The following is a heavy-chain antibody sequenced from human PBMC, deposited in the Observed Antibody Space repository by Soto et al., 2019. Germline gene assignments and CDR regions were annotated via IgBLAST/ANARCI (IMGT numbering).Heavy chain of an antibody. V-gene: IGHV1-69*13. J-gene: IGHJ6*02. D-gene: IGHD2-15*01. CDR2: IIPMFSTP. CDR3: ARVYCSGGSCYFYYYYGMDV. CDR1: GGNFRSEA. Sequence: SVKVSCKASGGNFRSEAISWVRQAPGHGLEWMGRIIPMFSTPQYAPELRGRVTIIADESTTTVYMEMRAEDTAVYYCARVYCSGGSCYFYYYYGMDVWGQGTTVTVSS.